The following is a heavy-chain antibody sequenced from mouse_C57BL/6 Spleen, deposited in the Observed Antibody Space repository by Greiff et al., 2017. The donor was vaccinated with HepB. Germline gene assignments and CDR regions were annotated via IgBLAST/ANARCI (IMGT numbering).Heavy chain of an antibody. CDR3: ARGLPYYFDY. CDR2: IYPGDGDT. Sequence: VQLQQSGASVKISCKASGYAFSSYWMNWVKQRPGKGLEWIGQIYPGDGDTNYNGKFKGKATLTADNSSSTAYMQLSSLTSEDSAVYFCARGLPYYFDYWGQGTTLTVSS. V-gene: IGHV1-80*01. J-gene: IGHJ2*01. CDR1: GYAFSSYW.